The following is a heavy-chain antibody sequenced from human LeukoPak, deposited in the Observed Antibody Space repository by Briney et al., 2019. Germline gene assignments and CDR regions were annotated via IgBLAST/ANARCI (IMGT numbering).Heavy chain of an antibody. Sequence: SEALSLTCAVYGGSFSGYYWSWIRQPPGKGLEWIGEINHSGSTNYNPSLKSRVTISVDTSKNLFSLKLSSVTAADTAVYYCARGRSSSWYYYYYYGMDVWGQGTTVTVSS. CDR3: ARGRSSSWYYYYYYGMDV. J-gene: IGHJ6*02. D-gene: IGHD6-13*01. CDR2: INHSGST. CDR1: GGSFSGYY. V-gene: IGHV4-34*01.